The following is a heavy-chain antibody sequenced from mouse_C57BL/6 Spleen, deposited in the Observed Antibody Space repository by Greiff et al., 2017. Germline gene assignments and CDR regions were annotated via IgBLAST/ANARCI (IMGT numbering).Heavy chain of an antibody. Sequence: VQLQQSGPELVKPGASVKISCKASGYSFADYYMNWVKQSNGKSLEWIGVINPNYGTTSYNQKFKGKATLTVDQSSSTAYMQLNSLTSEDSAVDDCASAGYSNYLDYWGQGTTLTVSS. J-gene: IGHJ2*01. CDR2: INPNYGTT. V-gene: IGHV1-39*01. CDR1: GYSFADYY. CDR3: ASAGYSNYLDY. D-gene: IGHD2-5*01.